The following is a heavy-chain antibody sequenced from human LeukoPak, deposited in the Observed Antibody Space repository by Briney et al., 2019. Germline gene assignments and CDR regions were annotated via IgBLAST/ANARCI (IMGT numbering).Heavy chain of an antibody. CDR3: AKDVRSDYFDY. V-gene: IGHV3-21*01. Sequence: GGSLRLSCAASGFTFRSFSMNWVRQAPGKGLEWVSAISSSGRYVYYADSVRGRFTISRDNANNSLYLQMDSLRAEDTAVYYCAKDVRSDYFDYWGQGTLVTVSS. J-gene: IGHJ4*02. CDR1: GFTFRSFS. CDR2: ISSSGRYV.